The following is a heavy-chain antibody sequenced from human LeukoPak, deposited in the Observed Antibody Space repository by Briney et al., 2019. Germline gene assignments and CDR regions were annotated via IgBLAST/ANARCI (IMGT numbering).Heavy chain of an antibody. CDR1: GFTFSSEG. D-gene: IGHD1-26*01. Sequence: GESLKISCAASGFTFSSEGIHWVRQAPGKGLEWVADINFDGSSKYYADSVRGRFTVSRDNSKNTLFLEMSSLTAEDTAVYFCTKGLSGNSNSFYFHCWGQGTLVTVSS. J-gene: IGHJ4*02. CDR3: TKGLSGNSNSFYFHC. CDR2: INFDGSSK. V-gene: IGHV3-30*02.